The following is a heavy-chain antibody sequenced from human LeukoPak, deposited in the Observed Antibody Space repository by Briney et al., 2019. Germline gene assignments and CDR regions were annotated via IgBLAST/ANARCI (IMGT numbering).Heavy chain of an antibody. CDR1: GGSFSGYY. CDR2: INHSGST. CDR3: ARGAVLSHDYGDYVDDSGNGWFDP. V-gene: IGHV4-34*01. J-gene: IGHJ5*02. D-gene: IGHD4-17*01. Sequence: SETLSLTCAVYGGSFSGYYWSWIRQPPGKGLEWIGEINHSGSTNYNPSLKSRVTISVDASKNQFSLKLSSVTAADTAVYYCARGAVLSHDYGDYVDDSGNGWFDPWGQGTLVTVSS.